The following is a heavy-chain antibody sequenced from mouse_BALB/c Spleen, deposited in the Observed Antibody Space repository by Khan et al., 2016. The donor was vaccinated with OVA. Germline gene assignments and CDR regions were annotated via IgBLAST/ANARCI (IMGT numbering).Heavy chain of an antibody. Sequence: EVELVESGGGFVKPGGSLKLSCAAAGFTFSTYTMSWVRQTPEKRLEWVATISSGGTYTFYPDSVKGRFTISRDNAMNTLNLQMSSLKSEDTAMYYSTRDRIMRAGYFDYWGQGTTLTVSS. V-gene: IGHV5-6-4*01. D-gene: IGHD3-3*01. CDR2: ISSGGTYT. J-gene: IGHJ2*01. CDR3: TRDRIMRAGYFDY. CDR1: GFTFSTYT.